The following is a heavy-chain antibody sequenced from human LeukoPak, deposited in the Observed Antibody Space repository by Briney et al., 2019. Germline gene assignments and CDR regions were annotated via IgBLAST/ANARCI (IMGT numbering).Heavy chain of an antibody. CDR1: GFTVSSNY. Sequence: GGSLRLSCAASGFTVSSNYMSWVRQAPGKGLEWVSVIYSGGSTYYADSVKGRFTISRDNSKNTLYLQMNSLRAEDTAVYYCARGHYSSSSHYFDYWGQGTLVTGSS. V-gene: IGHV3-66*02. CDR2: IYSGGST. J-gene: IGHJ4*02. D-gene: IGHD6-6*01. CDR3: ARGHYSSSSHYFDY.